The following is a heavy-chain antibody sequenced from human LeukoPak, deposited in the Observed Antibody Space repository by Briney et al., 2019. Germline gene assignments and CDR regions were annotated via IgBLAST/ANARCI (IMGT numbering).Heavy chain of an antibody. J-gene: IGHJ3*02. CDR2: ISYTGST. V-gene: IGHV4-59*01. Sequence: SETLSLTCIVSGGSIRSYDCSWIRQPPGKGLEWIGYISYTGSTNYNPSLKSRVTMSGDTPKNQFSLNLSSVTAADTAVYYCVRVGGSPLGALDIWGQGTMVTVSS. CDR3: VRVGGSPLGALDI. CDR1: GGSIRSYD.